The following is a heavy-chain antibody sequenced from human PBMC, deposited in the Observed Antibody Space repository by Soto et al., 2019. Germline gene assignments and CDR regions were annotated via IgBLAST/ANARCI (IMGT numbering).Heavy chain of an antibody. CDR1: GFTFSSYS. J-gene: IGHJ4*02. Sequence: QSGGSLRLSCAASGFTFSSYSMTWVRQAPGGGLEWVSSISSSSRTTYYADSVKGRFTISRDNAKNSLYLQMNSLRDEDTAVYYCAREISVAGGHFDYWGQGTLVTVSS. CDR3: AREISVAGGHFDY. V-gene: IGHV3-48*02. CDR2: ISSSSRTT. D-gene: IGHD6-19*01.